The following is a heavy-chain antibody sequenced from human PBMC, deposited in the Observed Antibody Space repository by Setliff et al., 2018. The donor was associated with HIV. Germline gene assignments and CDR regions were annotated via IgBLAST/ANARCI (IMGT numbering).Heavy chain of an antibody. CDR2: FDPEDGPDDGQT. J-gene: IGHJ4*02. V-gene: IGHV1-24*01. CDR1: GSSLTELS. CDR3: ATVGPTGAYFHD. D-gene: IGHD1-26*01. Sequence: ASVKVSCKVSGSSLTELSIHWVRQTPGKGLQWMGGFDPEDGPDDGQTIYARKFQGRVTMTEDTSTDTAYMVLARLTSEDTTVDFCATVGPTGAYFHDWGQGTLVTVS.